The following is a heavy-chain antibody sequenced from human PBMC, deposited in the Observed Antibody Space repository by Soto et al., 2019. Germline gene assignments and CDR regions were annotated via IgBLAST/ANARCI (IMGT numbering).Heavy chain of an antibody. CDR2: IYYNGST. Sequence: SETLSLTCTVSGGSISSGGYYWSWIRQHPGKGLEWIGYIYYNGSTYYNPSLKSRVTISVDRSKNQFSLQLTSVTAADTAVYYCARFSDYGDYYYYGLDVWGQGTTVTVSS. J-gene: IGHJ6*02. D-gene: IGHD4-17*01. CDR3: ARFSDYGDYYYYGLDV. V-gene: IGHV4-31*03. CDR1: GGSISSGGYY.